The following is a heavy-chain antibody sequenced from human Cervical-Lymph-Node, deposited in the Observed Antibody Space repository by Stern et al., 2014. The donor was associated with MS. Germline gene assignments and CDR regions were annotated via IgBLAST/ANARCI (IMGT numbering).Heavy chain of an antibody. CDR1: GGSVSSGGYF. V-gene: IGHV4-31*03. CDR2: VYYSGSI. CDR3: ARNPALWYFDL. D-gene: IGHD3-3*02. J-gene: IGHJ2*01. Sequence: LVQSGPGLVKPLQTLSLTCTVSGGSVSSGGYFWNWIRQHPGKGLEWIGHVYYSGSIAYNPSLKSRFTISVDTSKNQFSLRLRSVTAADTAVYYCARNPALWYFDLWGRGTLAAVSS.